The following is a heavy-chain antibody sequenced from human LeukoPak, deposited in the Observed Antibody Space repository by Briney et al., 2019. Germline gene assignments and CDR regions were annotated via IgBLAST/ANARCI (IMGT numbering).Heavy chain of an antibody. CDR1: GFTFSDYY. CDR2: ISSSGSTI. J-gene: IGHJ4*02. D-gene: IGHD6-13*01. V-gene: IGHV3-11*04. CDR3: ARDPINLATAGNGFDY. Sequence: RSGGSLRLSCAASGFTFSDYYMSWIRQAPGKGLEWVSYISSSGSTIYYADSVKGRFTISRDNAKNSLYLQMNSLRVEDTAVYYCARDPINLATAGNGFDYWGQGTLVTVSS.